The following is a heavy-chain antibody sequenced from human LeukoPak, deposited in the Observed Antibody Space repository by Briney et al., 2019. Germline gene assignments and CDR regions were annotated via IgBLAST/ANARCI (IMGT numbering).Heavy chain of an antibody. D-gene: IGHD2-15*01. CDR2: ISGSGGST. CDR1: GFTFSSYA. V-gene: IGHV3-23*01. CDR3: AKVLCSGGSCYSDLYYYYGMDV. J-gene: IGHJ6*02. Sequence: PGGSLRLSCAASGFTFSSYAMSWVRQAPGKGLEWVSAISGSGGSTYYADSVKGRFTISRDNSKNTLYLQMNSLRAEDTAVYYCAKVLCSGGSCYSDLYYYYGMDVWGQGTTVTVSS.